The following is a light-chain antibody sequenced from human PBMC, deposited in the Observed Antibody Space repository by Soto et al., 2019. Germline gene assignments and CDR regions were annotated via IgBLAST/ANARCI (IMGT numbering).Light chain of an antibody. CDR1: SSNIGSNY. CDR2: SNN. Sequence: QSVLTQPPSASGTPGQRVTISCSGSSSNIGSNYVYWYQQLPGTAPKLLIYSNNQRPSGVPDRFSGSKSGTSASLAISGLRSEDEADYYCAAWDDSLSAHYVFGNGTKVTVL. V-gene: IGLV1-47*02. J-gene: IGLJ1*01. CDR3: AAWDDSLSAHYV.